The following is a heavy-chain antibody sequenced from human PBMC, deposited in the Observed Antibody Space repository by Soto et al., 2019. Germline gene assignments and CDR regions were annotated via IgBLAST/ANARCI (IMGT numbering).Heavy chain of an antibody. CDR3: AKDILVASYGDYEGAFDY. D-gene: IGHD4-17*01. V-gene: IGHV3-9*01. J-gene: IGHJ4*02. Sequence: EVQLVESGGGLVQPGRSLRLSCAASGFTFDDYAMHWVRQAPGKGPEWVSGISWNSGSIGYADSVKGRFTISRDNAKNSLYLQMNSLRAEDTALYYCAKDILVASYGDYEGAFDYWGQGTLVTVSS. CDR2: ISWNSGSI. CDR1: GFTFDDYA.